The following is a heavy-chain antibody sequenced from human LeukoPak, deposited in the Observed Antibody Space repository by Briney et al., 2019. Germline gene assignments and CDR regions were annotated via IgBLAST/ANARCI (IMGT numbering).Heavy chain of an antibody. Sequence: PGGSLRLSCAASGFTVSSNYMSWVRQAPGKGLEWVSVIYSSGSTYYADSVKGRFTISRDNSKNTLYLQMNSLRADDPAVYYCARDRGGPEGDWGQGTLVTVSS. D-gene: IGHD2-15*01. CDR2: IYSSGST. CDR3: ARDRGGPEGD. CDR1: GFTVSSNY. V-gene: IGHV3-53*01. J-gene: IGHJ4*02.